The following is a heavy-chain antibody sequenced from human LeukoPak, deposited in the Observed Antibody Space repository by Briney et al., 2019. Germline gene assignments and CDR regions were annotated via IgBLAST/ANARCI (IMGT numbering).Heavy chain of an antibody. J-gene: IGHJ4*02. V-gene: IGHV3-23*01. CDR1: GFTFSSYW. CDR3: AKGHYDGTGYYYFDY. D-gene: IGHD3-22*01. Sequence: QPGGSLRLSCAASGFTFSSYWMHWVRQAPGKGLEWVSAISGSGGTTYFPDSVKGRFTISRDNSKNTLYLQMNSLRAEDTAVYYCAKGHYDGTGYYYFDYWGQGTLVTVSS. CDR2: ISGSGGTT.